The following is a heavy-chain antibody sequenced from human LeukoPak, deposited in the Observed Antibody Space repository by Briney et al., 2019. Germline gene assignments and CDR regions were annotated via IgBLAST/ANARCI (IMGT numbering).Heavy chain of an antibody. CDR1: GYTFTSYY. CDR2: INPNTGGT. V-gene: IGHV1-2*02. J-gene: IGHJ4*02. D-gene: IGHD1-26*01. CDR3: ARKKAGSASYDY. Sequence: GASVKVSCKASGYTFTSYYMHWVRQAPGQGLEWMGWINPNTGGTNYAQKFQGRVTMTRDTSISTAYMELSRLRSDDTAVYYCARKKAGSASYDYWGQGTLVTVSS.